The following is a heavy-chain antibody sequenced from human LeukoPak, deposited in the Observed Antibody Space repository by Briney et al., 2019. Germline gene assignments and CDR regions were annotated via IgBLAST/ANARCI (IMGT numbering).Heavy chain of an antibody. CDR3: AFYYYDSSGEHDAFDI. J-gene: IGHJ3*02. V-gene: IGHV1-69*04. Sequence: EASVKVSCKASGGTFSSYAISWVRQAPGQGLEWMGRIIPILGIANYAQKFQGRVTITADKSTSTAYMELSSLRSEDTAVYYCAFYYYDSSGEHDAFDIWGQGTMVTVSS. CDR1: GGTFSSYA. CDR2: IIPILGIA. D-gene: IGHD3-22*01.